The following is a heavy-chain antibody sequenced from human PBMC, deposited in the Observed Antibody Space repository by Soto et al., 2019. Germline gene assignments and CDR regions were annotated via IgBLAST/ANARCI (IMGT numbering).Heavy chain of an antibody. Sequence: PGGSLRLSCAASGFMFDSFWMTWVRQAPGKGLEWVASINQDATEKHYVDSVKGRFTISRDNPKSSLYLQVNNLRADDTAIYYCARLVRGWLPSWGQGALVTVSS. J-gene: IGHJ4*02. CDR2: INQDATEK. V-gene: IGHV3-7*04. CDR3: ARLVRGWLPS. D-gene: IGHD6-19*01. CDR1: GFMFDSFW.